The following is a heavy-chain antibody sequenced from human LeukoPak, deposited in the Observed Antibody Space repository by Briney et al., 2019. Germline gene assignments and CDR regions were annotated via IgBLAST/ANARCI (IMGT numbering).Heavy chain of an antibody. J-gene: IGHJ5*02. CDR3: AKDGYDFWSAYQIDL. D-gene: IGHD3-3*01. CDR1: AFSFSNYA. CDR2: ISGSDGST. Sequence: GGSLSLSRAAAAFSFSNYAMTWVRHAPGKRLEWVSGISGSDGSTYYSDSVTGRFSISRDNSKNTLYLQMTSLRTDDTAVYYCAKDGYDFWSAYQIDLWGEGTLVTVSS. V-gene: IGHV3-23*01.